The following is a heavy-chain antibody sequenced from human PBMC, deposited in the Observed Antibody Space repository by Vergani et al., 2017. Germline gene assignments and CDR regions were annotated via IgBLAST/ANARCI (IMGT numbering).Heavy chain of an antibody. V-gene: IGHV4-59*01. D-gene: IGHD3-22*01. CDR2: MYHSGST. CDR3: ARMGGYDEGDAFRIGYFDS. J-gene: IGHJ4*02. CDR1: GDSMSGYY. Sequence: QVQLQESGPGLVKPSQTLSLTCSVSGDSMSGYYWSWIRQPPGKELEWIGYMYHSGSTNYNPSLETRVTISGDTSKNQFSLKLNSVTAADTAVYYCARMGGYDEGDAFRIGYFDSWGPGILVTVSS.